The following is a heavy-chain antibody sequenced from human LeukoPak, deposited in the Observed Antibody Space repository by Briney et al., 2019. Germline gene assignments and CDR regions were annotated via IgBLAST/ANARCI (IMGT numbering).Heavy chain of an antibody. CDR1: GFTFSSCW. CDR2: IKEDGSKK. Sequence: GGSLRLSCAASGFTFSSCWMPWAPQAPGRGRVGVANIKEDGSKKNYVDSVKGRFTIFRDNAKNSLYLQMNSLRAEDTAVYYCARSSYSSSSSVWGQGTMVTVSS. V-gene: IGHV3-7*03. CDR3: ARSSYSSSSSV. J-gene: IGHJ3*01. D-gene: IGHD6-6*01.